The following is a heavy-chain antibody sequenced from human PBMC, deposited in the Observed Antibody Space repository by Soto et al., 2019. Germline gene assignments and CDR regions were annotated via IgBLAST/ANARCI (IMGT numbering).Heavy chain of an antibody. J-gene: IGHJ4*02. CDR1: GYTFTSYG. CDR3: ARVDCSGGSCYPTLFDY. CDR2: ISAYNGNT. Sequence: QVQLVQSGAEVKKPGASVKVSGKASGYTFTSYGISWVRQAPGQGLEWMGWISAYNGNTNYAQKLQGRVTMTTDTSTSTAYMELRSLRSDDTAVYYCARVDCSGGSCYPTLFDYWGQGTLVTVSS. V-gene: IGHV1-18*01. D-gene: IGHD2-15*01.